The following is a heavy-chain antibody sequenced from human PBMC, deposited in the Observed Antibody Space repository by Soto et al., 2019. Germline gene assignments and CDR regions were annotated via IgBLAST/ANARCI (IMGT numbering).Heavy chain of an antibody. CDR3: ESRGASSGYMDY. J-gene: IGHJ4*02. CDR2: IYPGDSDT. V-gene: IGHV5-51*01. Sequence: GESLKISCKGSGYTFTDYWIGWVRQLPGKGLEWMGIIYPGDSDTRYSPSFQGHVTITVDKSTSTAYLQWNTLKASDTAMYYCESRGASSGYMDYWGQGILVTVS. CDR1: GYTFTDYW. D-gene: IGHD3-22*01.